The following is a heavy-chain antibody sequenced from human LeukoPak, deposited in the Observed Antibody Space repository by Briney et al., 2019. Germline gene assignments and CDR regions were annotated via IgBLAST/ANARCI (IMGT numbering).Heavy chain of an antibody. CDR2: INWNGGST. Sequence: GGSLRLSCAASGFTFDDYGMSWVRHAPGKGLEWVSGINWNGGSTGYADSVKGRFTISRDNAKNSLYLQMNSLRAEDTALYYCARALTRYSTAWYGYWGQGTLVTVSS. V-gene: IGHV3-20*04. D-gene: IGHD6-19*01. CDR1: GFTFDDYG. CDR3: ARALTRYSTAWYGY. J-gene: IGHJ4*02.